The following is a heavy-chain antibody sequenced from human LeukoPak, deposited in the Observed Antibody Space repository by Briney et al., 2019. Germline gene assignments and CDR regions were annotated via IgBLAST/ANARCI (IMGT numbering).Heavy chain of an antibody. J-gene: IGHJ4*02. Sequence: SETLSLTCAVYGGSFSGYYWSWIRQPPGKGLEWNGEINHSGSTNYNPSLKSRVTISVDTSKNQFSLKLSSVTAADTAVYYCARGRGGSYYCSGGSCYSIGFDYWGQGTLVTVSS. CDR2: INHSGST. CDR3: ARGRGGSYYCSGGSCYSIGFDY. CDR1: GGSFSGYY. V-gene: IGHV4-34*01. D-gene: IGHD2-15*01.